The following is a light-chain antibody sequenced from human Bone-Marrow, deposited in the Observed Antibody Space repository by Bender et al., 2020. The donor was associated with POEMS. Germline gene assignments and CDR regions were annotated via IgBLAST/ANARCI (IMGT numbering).Light chain of an antibody. CDR1: SSDVGGFDS. V-gene: IGLV2-11*01. CDR3: FSYARGYSVV. J-gene: IGLJ2*01. CDR2: DVT. Sequence: QSALTQPRSLSGSPGQSVTISCAGTSSDVGGFDSVSWYQQHPAQAPKLIIYDVTKRPSGVPGRFSGSKSGNTASLTISGLQAEDEADYHCFSYARGYSVVFGGGTKLTVL.